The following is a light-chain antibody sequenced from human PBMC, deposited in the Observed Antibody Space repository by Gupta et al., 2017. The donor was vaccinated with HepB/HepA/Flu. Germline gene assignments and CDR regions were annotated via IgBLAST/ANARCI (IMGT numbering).Light chain of an antibody. CDR2: DAS. V-gene: IGKV3-11*01. CDR3: QQRSNWPPNT. CDR1: QSVSSY. Sequence: EIVLTQSPATLSLSPGERATLSCRASQSVSSYLAWYQQKPGQAPRLLIYDASNRATGIPARFSGSGYGTDFTLTISSREPEDFAVYYCQQRSNWPPNTFGQGTRLELK. J-gene: IGKJ5*01.